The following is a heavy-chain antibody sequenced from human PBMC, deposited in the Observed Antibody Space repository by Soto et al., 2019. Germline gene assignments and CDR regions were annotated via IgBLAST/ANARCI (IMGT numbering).Heavy chain of an antibody. V-gene: IGHV3-21*01. CDR2: ISTSSSYI. D-gene: IGHD3-16*01. CDR3: ARWGTTGGLDV. Sequence: EVQVVESGGGRVKPGGSLRLSYTVSGFTLRSYSKNWVRQAPGRGLEWVSSISTSSSYIDYADSVKGRFTISRDNSRNTVDLQMDSLRLEDTAVYYCARWGTTGGLDVWGQGTLVSVSS. CDR1: GFTLRSYS. J-gene: IGHJ1*01.